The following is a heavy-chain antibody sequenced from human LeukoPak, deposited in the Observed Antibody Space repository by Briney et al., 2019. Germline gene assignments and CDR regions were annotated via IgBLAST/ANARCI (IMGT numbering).Heavy chain of an antibody. CDR1: GYTFASYY. V-gene: IGHV1-46*01. J-gene: IGHJ6*03. D-gene: IGHD2-2*01. CDR2: INPSGGST. CDR3: AMGAIVVVPAANRGHYYYMDV. Sequence: ASVKVSCKASGYTFASYYMHWVRQAPGQGLEWMGIINPSGGSTSYAQKFQGRVTMTRDMSTSTVYMELSSLRSEDTAVYYCAMGAIVVVPAANRGHYYYMDVWGKGTTVTVSS.